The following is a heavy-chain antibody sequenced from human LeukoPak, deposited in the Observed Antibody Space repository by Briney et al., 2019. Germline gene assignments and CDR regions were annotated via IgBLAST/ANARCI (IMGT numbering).Heavy chain of an antibody. J-gene: IGHJ4*02. CDR2: ISGSGGST. CDR1: GFTFSNNA. CDR3: AKAHSGSFYSGIH. Sequence: PGGSLRLSCAASGFTFSNNALSWVRQAPGKGLEWVSVISGSGGSTYYADSVKGRFTISRDNSKSTLYLQVSSLRADDTAVYYCAKAHSGSFYSGIHWGQGTLVTVSS. V-gene: IGHV3-23*01. D-gene: IGHD1-26*01.